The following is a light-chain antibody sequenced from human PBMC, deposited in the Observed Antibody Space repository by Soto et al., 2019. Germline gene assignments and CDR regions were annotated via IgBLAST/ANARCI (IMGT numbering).Light chain of an antibody. J-gene: IGKJ4*01. CDR1: QTIGSY. CDR2: DAS. Sequence: EIVLRQSPATLSLSPGEGATRSCRASQTIGSYLAWFQQKPGQAPRLLIYDASNRATGIPARFSGSGSGTDFTLTISSLEPEDFAVYYCQQRSNWPLTFGGGTKVEIK. CDR3: QQRSNWPLT. V-gene: IGKV3-11*01.